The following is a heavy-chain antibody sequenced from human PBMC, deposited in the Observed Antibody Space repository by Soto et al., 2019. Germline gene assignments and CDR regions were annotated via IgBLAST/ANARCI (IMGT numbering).Heavy chain of an antibody. CDR3: ARDPAVTTFGGMDV. J-gene: IGHJ6*02. D-gene: IGHD4-17*01. CDR2: IIPIFGTA. Sequence: SVKVSCKASGGTFSSYAISWVRQAPGQGLEWMGGIIPIFGTANYAQKSQGRVTITADESTSTAYMELSSLRSEDTAVYYCARDPAVTTFGGMDVWGQGTTVTVSS. CDR1: GGTFSSYA. V-gene: IGHV1-69*13.